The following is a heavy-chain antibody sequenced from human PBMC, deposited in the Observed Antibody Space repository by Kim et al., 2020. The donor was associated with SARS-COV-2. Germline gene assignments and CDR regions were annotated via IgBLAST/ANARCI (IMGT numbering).Heavy chain of an antibody. D-gene: IGHD3-9*01. V-gene: IGHV3-7*03. CDR2: IKQDGSEK. CDR1: GFTFSSYW. CDR3: ARERGNFDWYLYYYYYYGMDV. J-gene: IGHJ6*02. Sequence: GGSLRLSCAASGFTFSSYWMSWVRQAPGKGLEWVANIKQDGSEKYYVDSVKGRFTISRDNAKNSLYLQMNSLRAEDTAVYYCARERGNFDWYLYYYYYYGMDVWGQGTTVTVSS.